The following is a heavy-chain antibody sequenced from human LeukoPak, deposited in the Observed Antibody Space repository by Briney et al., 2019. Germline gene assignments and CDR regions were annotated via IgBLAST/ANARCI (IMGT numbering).Heavy chain of an antibody. J-gene: IGHJ4*02. D-gene: IGHD6-13*01. CDR2: ILYDGTNK. CDR1: GFTFSSYV. V-gene: IGHV3-30-3*01. Sequence: QPGGSLRLSCVASGFTFSSYVMHWVRQAPGKGLEWVAIILYDGTNKNYADSVKGRFTISRDNSKNTLYLQMNSLRAEDTAVYYCARVSSSWFSPAIFDSWGQGALVTVSS. CDR3: ARVSSSWFSPAIFDS.